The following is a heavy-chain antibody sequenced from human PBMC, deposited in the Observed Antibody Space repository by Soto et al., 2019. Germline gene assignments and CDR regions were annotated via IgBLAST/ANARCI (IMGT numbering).Heavy chain of an antibody. Sequence: QVKLQESGPGLVKPSETLSLTCSVSGGSIRTGGYYWSWIRQHPGKGLEWIGYIYYSGSTHYNPSLKSRVTMSIDTSRNQFSLKLNSVTAADTAVYYCARDQSSGSYAYWGQGTLVTVSS. V-gene: IGHV4-31*03. CDR2: IYYSGST. CDR3: ARDQSSGSYAY. CDR1: GGSIRTGGYY. J-gene: IGHJ4*02. D-gene: IGHD3-10*01.